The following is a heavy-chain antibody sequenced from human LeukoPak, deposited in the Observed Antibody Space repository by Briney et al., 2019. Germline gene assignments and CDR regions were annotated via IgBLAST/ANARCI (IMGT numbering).Heavy chain of an antibody. V-gene: IGHV5-51*01. CDR3: ASARHGDFVWDY. CDR1: GYSFKYW. CDR2: IYSGDSQT. D-gene: IGHD4-17*01. Sequence: GESLKISCKGSGYSFKYWIGWVRQMPGKGLEWMGIIYSGDSQTKYSPSFQGRVTISIVNSITTAYLQWSSLEASDTAMYYCASARHGDFVWDYWGQGTLVTVSS. J-gene: IGHJ4*02.